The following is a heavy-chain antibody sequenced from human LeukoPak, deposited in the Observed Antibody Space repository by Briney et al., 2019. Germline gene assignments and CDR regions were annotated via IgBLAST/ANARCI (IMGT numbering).Heavy chain of an antibody. CDR3: ARDSGVWGFDT. V-gene: IGHV3-23*01. J-gene: IGHJ5*02. D-gene: IGHD6-13*01. Sequence: PGGSLRLSCAPSGFTFSIYAMTWARQAPGRGLEWVSATSGSGDSTFYTDSVKGRFTISRDNSKNTMYLQMNSLRAEDSAVYYCARDSGVWGFDTWGQGTLVTVSS. CDR2: TSGSGDST. CDR1: GFTFSIYA.